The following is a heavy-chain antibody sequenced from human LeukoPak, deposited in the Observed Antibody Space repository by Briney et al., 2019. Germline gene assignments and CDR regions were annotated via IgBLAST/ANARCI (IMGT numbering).Heavy chain of an antibody. Sequence: ASVKVSCKASGYIFTNYAMNWVRQAPGQGLGWMGWINTNTGNPTYAQGFTGRFVFSLDTSVSTAYLQISSLRAEDTAIYYCAASQFWGEFWGQGTLVTVSS. V-gene: IGHV7-4-1*02. D-gene: IGHD3-16*01. J-gene: IGHJ4*02. CDR2: INTNTGNP. CDR3: AASQFWGEF. CDR1: GYIFTNYA.